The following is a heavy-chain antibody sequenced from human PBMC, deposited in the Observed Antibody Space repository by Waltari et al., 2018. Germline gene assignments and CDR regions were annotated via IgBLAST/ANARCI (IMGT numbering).Heavy chain of an antibody. J-gene: IGHJ4*02. V-gene: IGHV3-48*01. CDR1: GFTFSSYS. Sequence: EVQLVESGGGLVQPGGSLRLSCAASGFTFSSYSMNWVRQAPGKGLDWVSYISSSSSTIYYADSVKGRFTISRDNAKNSLYLQMNSLRAEDTAVYYCASGRYCSGGSCYWGQGTLVTVSS. CDR2: ISSSSSTI. CDR3: ASGRYCSGGSCY. D-gene: IGHD2-15*01.